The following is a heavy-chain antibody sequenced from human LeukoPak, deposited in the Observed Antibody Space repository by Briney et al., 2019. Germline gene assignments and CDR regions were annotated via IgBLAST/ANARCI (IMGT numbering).Heavy chain of an antibody. D-gene: IGHD3-10*01. CDR1: GFNFSSYA. J-gene: IGHJ5*02. CDR3: AKDYYGSGSYYNTNWFDP. Sequence: PGGSLRLSCVASGFNFSSYAMSWVRQAPGKGLEWVSAISGSGGSTYYADSVKGRFTISRDNSKNTLYLQMNSLRAEGTAVYYCAKDYYGSGSYYNTNWFDPWGQGTLVTVSS. V-gene: IGHV3-23*01. CDR2: ISGSGGST.